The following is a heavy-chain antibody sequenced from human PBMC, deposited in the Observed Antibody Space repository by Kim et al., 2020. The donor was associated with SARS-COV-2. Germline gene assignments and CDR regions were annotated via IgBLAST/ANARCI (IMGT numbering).Heavy chain of an antibody. V-gene: IGHV1-46*01. CDR2: INPSGGST. Sequence: ASVKVSCKASGYTFTSYYMHWVRQAPGQGLEWMGIINPSGGSTSYAQKFQGRVTMTRDTSTSTVYMELSSLRSEDTAVYYCARDKMFGYRSSSKTFDLWGRGTLVTVSS. CDR1: GYTFTSYY. CDR3: ARDKMFGYRSSSKTFDL. D-gene: IGHD6-6*01. J-gene: IGHJ2*01.